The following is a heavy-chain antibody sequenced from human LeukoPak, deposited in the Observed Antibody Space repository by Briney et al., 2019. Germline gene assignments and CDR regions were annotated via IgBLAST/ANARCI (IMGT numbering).Heavy chain of an antibody. D-gene: IGHD1-14*01. CDR3: ARHAGYYYYMDV. J-gene: IGHJ6*03. Sequence: SETLSLTCAVSGYSISSGYYWGWIRQPPGKGLEWIGSIYHSGSTYYNPSLKSRVTISVDTSKNQFSLKLSSVTAAATAVYYCARHAGYYYYMDVWGKGTTVTVSS. CDR2: IYHSGST. V-gene: IGHV4-38-2*01. CDR1: GYSISSGYY.